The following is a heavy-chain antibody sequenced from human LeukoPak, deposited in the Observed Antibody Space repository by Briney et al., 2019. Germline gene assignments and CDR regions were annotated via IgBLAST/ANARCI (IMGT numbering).Heavy chain of an antibody. CDR3: ASGGYGSGSYSPEFDY. V-gene: IGHV4-59*08. Sequence: PSETLSLTCTVSGGSISSYYWSWIRQPPGKGLEWTGYIYYSGSTNYNPSLKSRVTISVDTSKNQFSLKLSSVTAADTAVYYCASGGYGSGSYSPEFDYWGQGTLVTVSS. CDR2: IYYSGST. CDR1: GGSISSYY. J-gene: IGHJ4*02. D-gene: IGHD3-10*01.